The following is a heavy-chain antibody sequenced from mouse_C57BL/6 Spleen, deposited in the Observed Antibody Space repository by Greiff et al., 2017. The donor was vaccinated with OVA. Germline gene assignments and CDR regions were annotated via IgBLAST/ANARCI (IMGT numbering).Heavy chain of an antibody. CDR3: AREGWLVRYFDY. CDR2: INPNYGTT. D-gene: IGHD2-3*01. J-gene: IGHJ2*01. V-gene: IGHV1-39*01. CDR1: GYSFTDYN. Sequence: EVKLMESGPELVKPGASVKISCKASGYSFTDYNMNWVKQSNGKSLEWIGVINPNYGTTSYNQKFKGKATLTVDQSSSTAYMQLNSLTSEDSAVYYCAREGWLVRYFDYWGQGTTLTVSS.